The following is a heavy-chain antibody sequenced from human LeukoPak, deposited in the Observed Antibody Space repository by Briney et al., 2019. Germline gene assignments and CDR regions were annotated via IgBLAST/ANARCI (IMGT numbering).Heavy chain of an antibody. CDR3: AKARPPAAFDY. Sequence: GGSLRLSCAASGFTFSSYWMSWVRQAPGKGLEWVANIKQDGSEKYYVDSVKGRFTISRDNAKNSLYLQMNSLRAEDTAVYYCAKARPPAAFDYWGQGTLVTVSS. V-gene: IGHV3-7*01. D-gene: IGHD2-2*01. CDR1: GFTFSSYW. J-gene: IGHJ4*02. CDR2: IKQDGSEK.